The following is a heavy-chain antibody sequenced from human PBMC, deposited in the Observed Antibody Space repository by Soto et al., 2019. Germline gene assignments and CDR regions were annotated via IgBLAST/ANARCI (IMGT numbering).Heavy chain of an antibody. J-gene: IGHJ4*02. CDR2: ISGCGGST. CDR3: VLDPPTTSCPRVGY. CDR1: GFTFSSCA. D-gene: IGHD4-17*01. V-gene: IGHV3-23*01. Sequence: EVQLLESGGGLVQPGGSLRLSCAASGFTFSSCAMTWVRQAPGKGLEWVSAISGCGGSTYYADSVKGRSTIPKDKSENTLYLQMNSLRAEDTGVYYCVLDPPTTSCPRVGYRGQGTLVPVS.